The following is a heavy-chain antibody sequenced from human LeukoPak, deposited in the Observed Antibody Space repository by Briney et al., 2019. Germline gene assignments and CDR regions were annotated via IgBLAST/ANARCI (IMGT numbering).Heavy chain of an antibody. D-gene: IGHD5-18*01. CDR2: ISGSGGST. J-gene: IGHJ4*02. Sequence: QPGGSPRLSCAASGFTFSSYAMSWVRQAPGKGLEWVSAISGSGGSTYYADSVKGRFTISRDNSKNTLYLQMNSLRAEDTAVYYCAAGQWIQLWFGDYWGQGTLVTVSS. V-gene: IGHV3-23*01. CDR1: GFTFSSYA. CDR3: AAGQWIQLWFGDY.